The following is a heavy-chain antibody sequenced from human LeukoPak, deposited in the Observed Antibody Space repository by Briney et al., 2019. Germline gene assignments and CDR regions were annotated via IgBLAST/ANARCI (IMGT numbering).Heavy chain of an antibody. CDR1: GFTFTSFE. Sequence: GGSLRLSCAASGFTFTSFEMNWVRQAPGKGLEWVSFITSSGTTISYADSVKGRFTISRDNAKNSLYLQMNSLRAEDTAVYYCARGEWPLDSWGQGTLGTVSS. CDR2: ITSSGTTI. CDR3: ARGEWPLDS. D-gene: IGHD3-3*01. J-gene: IGHJ4*02. V-gene: IGHV3-48*03.